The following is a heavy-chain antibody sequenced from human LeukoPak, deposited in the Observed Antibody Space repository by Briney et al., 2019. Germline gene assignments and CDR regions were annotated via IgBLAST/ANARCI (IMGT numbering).Heavy chain of an antibody. D-gene: IGHD5-12*01. CDR2: ISSSSSYI. J-gene: IGHJ4*02. V-gene: IGHV3-21*01. CDR1: GFTFSSYS. CDR3: ARVKRVATIPTYDY. Sequence: GGSPRLSCAASGFTFSSYSMNWVRQAPGKGLEWVSSISSSSSYIYYADSVKGRFTISRDNAKNSPYLQMNSLRAEDTAVYYCARVKRVATIPTYDYWGQGTLVTVSS.